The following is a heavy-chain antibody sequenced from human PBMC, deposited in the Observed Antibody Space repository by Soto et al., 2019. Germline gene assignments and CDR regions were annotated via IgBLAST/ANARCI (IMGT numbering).Heavy chain of an antibody. D-gene: IGHD1-7*01. CDR1: GFTFSKYA. Sequence: PGGSLRLSCAASGFTFSKYAMNWVRQAPGKGLEWVSGITGSGDSTYYADSVQGRFTISRDTSKNTLFLQMNSLRADDTAVYYCAKTLLGTSTSNFDYWGQGTLVTVSS. V-gene: IGHV3-23*01. CDR2: ITGSGDST. J-gene: IGHJ4*02. CDR3: AKTLLGTSTSNFDY.